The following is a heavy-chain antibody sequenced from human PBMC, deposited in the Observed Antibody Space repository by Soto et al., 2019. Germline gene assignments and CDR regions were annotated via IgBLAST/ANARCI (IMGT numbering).Heavy chain of an antibody. J-gene: IGHJ6*02. D-gene: IGHD4-17*01. CDR1: GFTFSSYA. Sequence: QVQLVESGGGVVQPGRSLRLSCAASGFTFSSYAMHWVRQAPGKGLEWVAVISYDGSNKYYADSVKGRFTISRDNSKNTLYLQMNSLRSEDTAVYYCAVTTVTTDYYYGMDVWGQGTTVTVSS. CDR2: ISYDGSNK. CDR3: AVTTVTTDYYYGMDV. V-gene: IGHV3-30-3*01.